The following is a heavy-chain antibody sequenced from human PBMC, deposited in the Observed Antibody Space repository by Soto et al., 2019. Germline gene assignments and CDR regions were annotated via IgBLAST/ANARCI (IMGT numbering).Heavy chain of an antibody. J-gene: IGHJ3*02. CDR1: EFTFSSYG. CDR2: ISYDGKNK. CDR3: AKDRAFWSGTHDAFDI. Sequence: QAQLVESGGGVVQPGRSLRLSCAASEFTFSSYGMHWVRQAPGKGLEWLSVISYDGKNKYYTDSVKGRFTIPRDNSKNTLYLQMNTLRGEDTAVYYCAKDRAFWSGTHDAFDIWGQGTMVTVSS. D-gene: IGHD3-3*01. V-gene: IGHV3-30*18.